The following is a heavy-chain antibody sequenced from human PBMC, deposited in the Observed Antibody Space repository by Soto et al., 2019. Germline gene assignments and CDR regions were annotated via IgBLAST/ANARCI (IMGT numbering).Heavy chain of an antibody. V-gene: IGHV4-34*01. D-gene: IGHD6-13*01. J-gene: IGHJ4*02. CDR2: INHSGST. Sequence: QVQLQQWGAGLLKPSETLSLTCAVYGGSFSGYYWSWIRQPPGKGLEWIGEINHSGSTNYNPSLKSRVTISVDTSKNQFSLKLSSVTAADTAVYYCARAAVGWGSSWALLYYLDYWGQGTLVTVSS. CDR3: ARAAVGWGSSWALLYYLDY. CDR1: GGSFSGYY.